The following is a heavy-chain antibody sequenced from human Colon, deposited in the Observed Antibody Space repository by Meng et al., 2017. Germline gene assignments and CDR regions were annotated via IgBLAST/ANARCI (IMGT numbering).Heavy chain of an antibody. D-gene: IGHD3-22*01. Sequence: LPRKSGGGLVKHSAPMSLTGAGAGGSIRRSDWWSWVRQPPGKGLEWIGETSHSGSTNYSPSLKSRVTISLDKSKNQLSLKLNFVTAADTAVYYCASSDYYRSDYWGQGILVTVSS. CDR3: ASSDYYRSDY. J-gene: IGHJ4*02. CDR2: TSHSGST. CDR1: GGSIRRSDW. V-gene: IGHV4-4*02.